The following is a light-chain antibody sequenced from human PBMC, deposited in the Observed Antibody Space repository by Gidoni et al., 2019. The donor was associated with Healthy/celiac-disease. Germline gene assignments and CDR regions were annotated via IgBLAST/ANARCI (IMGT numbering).Light chain of an antibody. V-gene: IGLV2-14*01. Sequence: QSALTHPASVSGSPGQSITLSCTGTSSDVGGYNYVTWYQHHPRKAPKLMIYEVSKRPSGVPDRFSGSKSGNTASLTISGLQAEDEADYYCSSYTSSSPHVVFGGGTKLTVL. CDR2: EVS. J-gene: IGLJ2*01. CDR1: SSDVGGYNY. CDR3: SSYTSSSPHVV.